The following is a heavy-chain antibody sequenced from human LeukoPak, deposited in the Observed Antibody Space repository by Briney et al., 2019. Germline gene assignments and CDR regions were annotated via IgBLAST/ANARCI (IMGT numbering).Heavy chain of an antibody. CDR1: GFTFTSSA. Sequence: SVKVSCKAPGFTFTSSAMQWVRQARGQRLEWIGWIVVASGNTKYAQKFQERVTITRDMSTSTAYMELSSLSPEDTAVYYCAAAPIEMQQRGFDYWGQGTLVTVSS. V-gene: IGHV1-58*02. D-gene: IGHD5-24*01. CDR2: IVVASGNT. J-gene: IGHJ4*02. CDR3: AAAPIEMQQRGFDY.